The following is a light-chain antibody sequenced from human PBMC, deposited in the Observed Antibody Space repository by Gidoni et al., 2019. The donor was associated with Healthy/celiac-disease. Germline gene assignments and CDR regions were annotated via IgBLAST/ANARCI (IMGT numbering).Light chain of an antibody. V-gene: IGKV3-15*01. CDR1: QSVGSN. CDR3: QQYNNWPLFT. J-gene: IGKJ3*01. CDR2: GAS. Sequence: EIVMTQSPATLSVSPGERATLSCRASQSVGSNLAWYQQKPGQAPRLLIYGASTRATGIPARFSGNGSGTEFTLTISSLQSEDFAVYYCQQYNNWPLFTFGPGTKVDIK.